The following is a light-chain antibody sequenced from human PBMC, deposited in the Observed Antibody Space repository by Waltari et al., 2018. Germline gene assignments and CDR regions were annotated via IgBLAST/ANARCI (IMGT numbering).Light chain of an antibody. V-gene: IGKV3-11*01. CDR1: QSVSSY. J-gene: IGKJ4*01. CDR3: HHRSI. CDR2: DTS. Sequence: EIVLTQSPALLHLSPGERATLSCRASQSVSSYLAWYQQEPGQAPRLLMYDTSNRATAIPARFSGSGSGTDFTLTISSLEPEDFAVYYCHHRSIFGGGTKVEIK.